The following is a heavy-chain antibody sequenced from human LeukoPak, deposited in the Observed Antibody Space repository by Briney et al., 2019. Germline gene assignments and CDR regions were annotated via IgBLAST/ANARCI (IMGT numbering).Heavy chain of an antibody. Sequence: PSETLSLTCTVSGGSITTGGLYWSWIRQHPGKGLEWIGSIFYSGSTYYNPSLKSRVTISVDTSKNQFSLKLSSVTAADTAVYYCARPRSSGWSAFDFWGQGTMVTVSS. CDR2: IFYSGST. V-gene: IGHV4-39*01. CDR3: ARPRSSGWSAFDF. D-gene: IGHD6-19*01. CDR1: GGSITTGGLY. J-gene: IGHJ3*01.